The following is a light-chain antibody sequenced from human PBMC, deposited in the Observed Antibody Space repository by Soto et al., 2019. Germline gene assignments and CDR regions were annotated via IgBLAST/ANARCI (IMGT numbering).Light chain of an antibody. V-gene: IGLV1-51*01. CDR3: GSWDSSLSAYV. CDR2: DDN. CDR1: SSNIGGNS. J-gene: IGLJ1*01. Sequence: QSVLTQPPSVSAAPGQKVTISCSGSSSNIGGNSVSWYQQLPGPAPKLLIYDDNKRPSGIPDRFSGSKSGTSATLGITGFQTGEEADYYCGSWDSSLSAYVFGTGTK.